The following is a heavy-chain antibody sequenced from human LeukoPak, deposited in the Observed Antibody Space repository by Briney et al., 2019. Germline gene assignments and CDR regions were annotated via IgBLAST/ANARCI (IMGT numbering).Heavy chain of an antibody. Sequence: SETLSLTCTVSGGSISSGDYYWSWIRQPPGKGLEWIGYIYYSGSTYYNPSLKSRVTISVDTSKNQFSLTLSSVTAADTAVYYCARAQYSSGWYLDYWGQGTLITVSS. V-gene: IGHV4-30-4*01. CDR2: IYYSGST. CDR3: ARAQYSSGWYLDY. J-gene: IGHJ4*02. D-gene: IGHD6-19*01. CDR1: GGSISSGDYY.